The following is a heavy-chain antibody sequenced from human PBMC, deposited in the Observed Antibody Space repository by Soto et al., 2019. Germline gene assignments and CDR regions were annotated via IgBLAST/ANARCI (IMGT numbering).Heavy chain of an antibody. CDR1: GFTLSDYT. Sequence: GGSLRLSCAASGFTLSDYTMNWVRQAPGKGLEWVAVISYDGSNKYYADSVKGRFTISRDNSKNTLYLQMNSLRAEDTAVYYCARDGSSWYFDYWGQGTLVTVSS. CDR2: ISYDGSNK. CDR3: ARDGSSWYFDY. D-gene: IGHD6-13*01. V-gene: IGHV3-30-3*01. J-gene: IGHJ4*02.